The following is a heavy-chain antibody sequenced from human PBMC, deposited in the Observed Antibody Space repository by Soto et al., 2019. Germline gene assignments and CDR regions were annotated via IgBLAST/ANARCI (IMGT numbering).Heavy chain of an antibody. CDR1: GFTFSSYW. Sequence: PGGSLRLSCAASGFTFSSYWMQWVRQAPGKGLVWVSRINSDGGSTSYADSVKGRFTISRDNAKNTMYLQMNSLRAEDTAVYYCARAEGPNWFDPWGQGTLVTVSS. CDR3: ARAEGPNWFDP. J-gene: IGHJ5*02. V-gene: IGHV3-74*01. CDR2: INSDGGST.